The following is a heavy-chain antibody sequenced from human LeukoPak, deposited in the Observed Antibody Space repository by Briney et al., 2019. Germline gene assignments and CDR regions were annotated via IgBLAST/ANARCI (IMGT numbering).Heavy chain of an antibody. CDR2: IYYSGST. D-gene: IGHD2-21*01. Sequence: PSETLSLTCTVSGGSISSSSYYWGWIRQPPGKGLEWIGSIYYSGSTYYNPSLKSRITISVDTSKNQFSLKLSPVTAADTAVYYCARSLYSKGAFDIWGQGTMVTVSS. CDR1: GGSISSSSYY. CDR3: ARSLYSKGAFDI. J-gene: IGHJ3*02. V-gene: IGHV4-39*07.